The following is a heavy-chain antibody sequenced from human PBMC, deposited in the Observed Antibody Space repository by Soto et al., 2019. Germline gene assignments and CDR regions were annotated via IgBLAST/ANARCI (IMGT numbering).Heavy chain of an antibody. CDR3: AIYSTVVPPGYFDY. CDR2: ISSSSSTI. V-gene: IGHV3-48*01. D-gene: IGHD2-15*01. J-gene: IGHJ4*02. Sequence: GGSLRLSCAASGFTFSSYSMNWVRQAPGKGLEWVSYISSSSSTIYYADSVKGRFTISRDNAKNSLYLQMNSLRAEDTAVYYCAIYSTVVPPGYFDYWGQGTLVTVSS. CDR1: GFTFSSYS.